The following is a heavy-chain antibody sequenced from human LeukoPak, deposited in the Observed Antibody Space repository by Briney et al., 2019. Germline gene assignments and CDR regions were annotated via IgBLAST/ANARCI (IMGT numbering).Heavy chain of an antibody. D-gene: IGHD3-3*01. CDR3: ARVTGDVTYYDFWSGLSD. J-gene: IGHJ4*02. Sequence: PSETLSLTCTVSGGSINSYYWSWIRQPPGKGLEWIGYIYYSGSTNYNPSLKSRVTISVDTSKNQFSLKLSSVTAADTAVYYCARVTGDVTYYDFWSGLSDWGQGTLVTVSS. CDR2: IYYSGST. V-gene: IGHV4-59*01. CDR1: GGSINSYY.